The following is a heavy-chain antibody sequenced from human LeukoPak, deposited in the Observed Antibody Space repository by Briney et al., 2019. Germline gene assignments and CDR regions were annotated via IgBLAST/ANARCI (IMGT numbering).Heavy chain of an antibody. J-gene: IGHJ3*02. D-gene: IGHD4-23*01. CDR1: GYTFTSYA. V-gene: IGHV7-4-1*02. Sequence: ASVKVSCKASGYTFTSYAMNWVRQAPGQGLEWMGWINTNTGNPTCAQGFTGRFVFSLDTSVSTAYLQMSSLKAEDTAVYYCARGTYGGNSGDTFDIWGQGTMVTVSS. CDR2: INTNTGNP. CDR3: ARGTYGGNSGDTFDI.